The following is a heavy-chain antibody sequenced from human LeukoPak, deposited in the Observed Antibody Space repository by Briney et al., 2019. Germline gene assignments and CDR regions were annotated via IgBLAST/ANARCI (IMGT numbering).Heavy chain of an antibody. J-gene: IGHJ4*02. D-gene: IGHD3-10*01. Sequence: PGGSLRLSCAASGFTFSSYSMNWVRQAPGKGLEWVPSISSSSSYIYYADSVKGRFTISRDNAKNSLYLQMNSLRAEDTAVYYCAREMRYYGSGSSDVDYWGQGTLVTVSS. CDR1: GFTFSSYS. CDR2: ISSSSSYI. CDR3: AREMRYYGSGSSDVDY. V-gene: IGHV3-21*01.